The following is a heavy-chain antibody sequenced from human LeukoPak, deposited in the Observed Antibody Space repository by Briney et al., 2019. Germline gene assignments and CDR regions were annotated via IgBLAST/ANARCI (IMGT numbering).Heavy chain of an antibody. J-gene: IGHJ3*02. V-gene: IGHV1-69*05. CDR2: IIPIFGTA. CDR3: ARGPFHGDYPLDTAFDI. Sequence: SVKVSCKASGGTFSSYAISWVRQAPGQGLEWMGGIIPIFGTANYAQKFQGRVTITTDESTSTAYMELSSLRSEDTAVYYCARGPFHGDYPLDTAFDIWGQGTMVTVSS. D-gene: IGHD4-17*01. CDR1: GGTFSSYA.